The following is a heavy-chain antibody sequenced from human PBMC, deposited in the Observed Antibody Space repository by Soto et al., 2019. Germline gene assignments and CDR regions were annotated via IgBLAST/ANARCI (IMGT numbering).Heavy chain of an antibody. Sequence: GESLKISCKGSGYSFTSYWIGWVRQMPGKGLEWMGIIYPGDPDTRYSPSFQGQVTISADKSISTAYLQWSSLKASDTAMYYCATTTNYYYYYMDVWGKGTTVTVSS. CDR3: ATTTNYYYYYMDV. CDR2: IYPGDPDT. CDR1: GYSFTSYW. D-gene: IGHD4-17*01. J-gene: IGHJ6*03. V-gene: IGHV5-51*01.